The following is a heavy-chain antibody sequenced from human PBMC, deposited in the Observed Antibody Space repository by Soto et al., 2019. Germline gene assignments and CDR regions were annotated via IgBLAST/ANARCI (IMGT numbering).Heavy chain of an antibody. Sequence: EEQLVESGGGLVQLGGSLRLSCAASGFSVSEKHMSWVHQAPGEGLEWVSTIYSTYGRSRTGYADSVEGRFPISRDNSNNPLSVQMATFRAEDTAVYYCARADRSAFEIWGQGAMVIVSS. CDR3: ARADRSAFEI. V-gene: IGHV3-66*01. J-gene: IGHJ3*02. CDR1: GFSVSEKH. CDR2: IYSTYGRSRT.